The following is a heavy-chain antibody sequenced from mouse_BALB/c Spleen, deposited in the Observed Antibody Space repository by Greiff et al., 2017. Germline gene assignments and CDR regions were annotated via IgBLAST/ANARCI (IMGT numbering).Heavy chain of an antibody. CDR3: AIRAFAY. D-gene: IGHD3-3*01. CDR2: IDPSDSYT. J-gene: IGHJ3*01. CDR1: GYTFTSYW. V-gene: IGHV1-69*02. Sequence: QVQLQQPGAELVKPGASVKLSCKASGYTFTSYWMQWVKQRPGQGLEWIGEIDPSDSYTNYNQKFKGKATLTVDKSSSTAYMQLSSLTSEDSAVYYCAIRAFAYWGQGTLVTVSA.